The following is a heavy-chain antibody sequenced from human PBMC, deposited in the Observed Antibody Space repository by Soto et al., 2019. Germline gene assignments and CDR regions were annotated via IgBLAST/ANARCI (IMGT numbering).Heavy chain of an antibody. CDR1: GGSFSGYY. CDR3: ARTLGEGSRSPFFDY. CDR2: INYSGNT. D-gene: IGHD3-16*01. Sequence: SETLSLTCAVYGGSFSGYYWSWIRQPPGKGLEWIGYINYSGNTNYNPSLKSRLTISVDTSKNQFSLKLSSVTAADTAVYYCARTLGEGSRSPFFDYWGQGTLVTVSS. J-gene: IGHJ4*02. V-gene: IGHV4-34*01.